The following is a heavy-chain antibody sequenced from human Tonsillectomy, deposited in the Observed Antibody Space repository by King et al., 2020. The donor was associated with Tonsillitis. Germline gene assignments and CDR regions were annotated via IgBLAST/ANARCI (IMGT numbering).Heavy chain of an antibody. V-gene: IGHV3-21*01. D-gene: IGHD6-6*01. CDR1: GFTFSSYS. J-gene: IGHJ4*02. CDR2: ISSSSSYI. Sequence: VQLVESGGGLVKPGGSLRLSCAASGFTFSSYSMNWVRQAPGKGLEWVSSISSSSSYIYYADSVKGRFTISRDNAKNSLSLQMNSLRAEDTAVYYCARVADTLYSGSEEGLDYWGQGTLVTVSS. CDR3: ARVADTLYSGSEEGLDY.